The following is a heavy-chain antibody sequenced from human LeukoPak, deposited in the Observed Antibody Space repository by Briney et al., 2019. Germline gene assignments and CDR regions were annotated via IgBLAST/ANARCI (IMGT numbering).Heavy chain of an antibody. CDR2: IRQDGGEK. CDR1: GIRFTTHC. J-gene: IGHJ4*02. Sequence: GGSLRLSCAASGIRFTTHCMNSVRQAPGKGLEWVASIRQDGGEKKYVDSVKGRFTISRDLAQNSLFLQMNSLRAEDTAVYYCASAYASYDFWSGYENFDFWGQGTLLTVSS. V-gene: IGHV3-7*01. D-gene: IGHD3-3*01. CDR3: ASAYASYDFWSGYENFDF.